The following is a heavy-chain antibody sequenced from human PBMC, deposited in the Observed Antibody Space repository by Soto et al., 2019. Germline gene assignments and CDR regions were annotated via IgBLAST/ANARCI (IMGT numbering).Heavy chain of an antibody. V-gene: IGHV2-5*02. D-gene: IGHD3-10*01. CDR2: IYWDDAK. CDR3: AHAYGRRSLY. Sequence: QITLKESGPTLVKPTQTLTLTCTFSGFSLSTNRVGVGWIRQPPGKALEWLAVIYWDDAKTYRPSLKSRLTITKDTSKNQVALTMTNMDPVDTATYYCAHAYGRRSLYWGQGTLVTVSS. J-gene: IGHJ4*02. CDR1: GFSLSTNRVG.